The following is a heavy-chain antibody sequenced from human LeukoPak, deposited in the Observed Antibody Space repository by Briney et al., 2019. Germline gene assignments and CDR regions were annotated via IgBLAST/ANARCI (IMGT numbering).Heavy chain of an antibody. D-gene: IGHD5-18*01. CDR1: GFTVSSNY. Sequence: GGSLRLSCAASGFTVSSNYMSWVRQAPGKGLEWVSVIYSGGSTYYADSVKGRFTISRDNSKNTLYLQMNSLRAEDTAVYYCAYVDTAMTGDAFDIWGQGTMVTVPS. V-gene: IGHV3-66*01. J-gene: IGHJ3*02. CDR2: IYSGGST. CDR3: AYVDTAMTGDAFDI.